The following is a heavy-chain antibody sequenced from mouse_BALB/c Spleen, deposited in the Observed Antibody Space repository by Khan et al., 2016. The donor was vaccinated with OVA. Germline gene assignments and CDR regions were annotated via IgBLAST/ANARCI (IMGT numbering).Heavy chain of an antibody. Sequence: EVELVESGGDLVKPGGSLKLSCAASGFTFSNYGMSWVRQTPDKRLEWVATISSGGDYTYYPDSVKGRFTISRDHAKNTLYLQMSSLKSEETAMYYWASNLTGSFAYWGQGTLVTVSA. CDR2: ISSGGDYT. D-gene: IGHD1-3*01. CDR1: GFTFSNYG. CDR3: ASNLTGSFAY. V-gene: IGHV5-6*01. J-gene: IGHJ3*01.